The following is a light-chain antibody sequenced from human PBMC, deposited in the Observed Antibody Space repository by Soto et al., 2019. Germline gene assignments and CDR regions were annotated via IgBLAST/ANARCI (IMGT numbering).Light chain of an antibody. CDR2: LGS. J-gene: IGKJ1*01. CDR3: MQAQQIPRT. CDR1: QSLLHTSGDNY. V-gene: IGKV2-28*01. Sequence: EIVMTQSPLSLSVTPGEPASISCRSSQSLLHTSGDNYLDWYLQRPGQFPQLLIYLGSKRASGVSDRFSGSGSGTRFTLRISRVEAKDVGFYYCMQAQQIPRTFGQGTKVEIK.